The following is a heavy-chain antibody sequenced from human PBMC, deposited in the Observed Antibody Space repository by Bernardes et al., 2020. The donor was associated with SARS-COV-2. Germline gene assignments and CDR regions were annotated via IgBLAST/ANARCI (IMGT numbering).Heavy chain of an antibody. D-gene: IGHD1-26*01. Sequence: GGSLRLSCVASGFPFSSHVMHWVRQVPGTGMLWVARVSVDGSSTKYADSVKGRFTISRDNGKDTLYLQMSSLRGEDTAVYFCVRGGNPVGVRGANWHWGQGTLVTVSS. CDR1: GFPFSSHV. CDR2: VSVDGSST. CDR3: VRGGNPVGVRGANWH. V-gene: IGHV3-74*03. J-gene: IGHJ4*02.